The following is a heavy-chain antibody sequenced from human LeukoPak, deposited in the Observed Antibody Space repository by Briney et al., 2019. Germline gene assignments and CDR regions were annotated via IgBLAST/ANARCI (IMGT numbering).Heavy chain of an antibody. CDR3: ARGGRPSGSYYDYDY. J-gene: IGHJ4*02. Sequence: ASVKVSCKASGYTFTSYAMNWVRQAPGQGLEWMGWINTNTGNPTYAQGFTGRFVFSLDTSVSTAYLQISSLKAEDTAVYYCARGGRPSGSYYDYDYWGQGTLVTVSS. CDR1: GYTFTSYA. D-gene: IGHD1-26*01. V-gene: IGHV7-4-1*02. CDR2: INTNTGNP.